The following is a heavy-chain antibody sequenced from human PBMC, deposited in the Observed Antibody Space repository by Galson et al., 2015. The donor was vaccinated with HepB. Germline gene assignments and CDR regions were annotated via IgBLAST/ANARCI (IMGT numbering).Heavy chain of an antibody. CDR3: ARGGLRLSMPPGY. CDR1: GFTFSSYW. CDR2: INSDGSST. Sequence: SLRLSCAASGFTFSSYWMHWVRQAPGKGLVWVSRINSDGSSTSYADSVKGRFTISRDNAKNTLYLQMNSLRAEDTAVYYCARGGLRLSMPPGYWGQGTLVTVSS. D-gene: IGHD2-2*01. J-gene: IGHJ4*02. V-gene: IGHV3-74*01.